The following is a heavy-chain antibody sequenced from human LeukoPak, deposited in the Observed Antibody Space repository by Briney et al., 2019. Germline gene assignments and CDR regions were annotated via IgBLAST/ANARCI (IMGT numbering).Heavy chain of an antibody. CDR1: GFTFSTYW. D-gene: IGHD4-23*01. V-gene: IGHV3-74*01. Sequence: GGSLRLSCAASGFTFSTYWMHWVRQVPGKGLVWVSQIRNDGREIKYADSVKGRFTISRDNAKSTLYLQMNSLRTEDTAVYYCATEFGKGENWGQGTLVIVSS. CDR2: IRNDGREI. J-gene: IGHJ4*02. CDR3: ATEFGKGEN.